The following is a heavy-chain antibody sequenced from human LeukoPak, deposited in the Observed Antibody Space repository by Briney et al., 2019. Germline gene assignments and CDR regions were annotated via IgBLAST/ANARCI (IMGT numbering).Heavy chain of an antibody. CDR2: INPNSGGT. Sequence: ASVKVSCKASGYKFIGYYMHWVRQAPGQGLEWMGWINPNSGGTNYAQKFQGRVTMTRDTSINTAYMDLSRLRFDDTAVYYCATIREDVDWLLVGYWGQGTLVTVSS. CDR3: ATIREDVDWLLVGY. D-gene: IGHD3-9*01. J-gene: IGHJ4*02. V-gene: IGHV1-2*02. CDR1: GYKFIGYY.